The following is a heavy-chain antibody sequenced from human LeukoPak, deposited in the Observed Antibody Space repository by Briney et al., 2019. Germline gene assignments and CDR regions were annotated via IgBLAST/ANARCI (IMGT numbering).Heavy chain of an antibody. CDR3: AAVIDRGSYYVADY. CDR2: IVVGSGNT. D-gene: IGHD1-26*01. CDR1: GFTFTSSA. J-gene: IGHJ4*02. Sequence: TSVKVSCKASGFTFTSSAMQWVRQARGQRLEWVGWIVVGSGNTNYAQKFQERVTITRDMSTSTAYMELSSLRSEDTAVYYCAAVIDRGSYYVADYWGQGTLVTVSS. V-gene: IGHV1-58*02.